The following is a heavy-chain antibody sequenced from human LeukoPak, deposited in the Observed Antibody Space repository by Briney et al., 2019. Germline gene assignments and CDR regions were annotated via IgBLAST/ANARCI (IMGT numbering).Heavy chain of an antibody. D-gene: IGHD5-24*01. CDR2: ISGSGGNT. CDR3: AKDPERWLQLRLGFSD. CDR1: GFTVSSHH. J-gene: IGHJ4*02. V-gene: IGHV3-23*01. Sequence: GGSLRLSCAASGFTVSSHHMSWVRQAPGKGLEWVSGISGSGGNTYYADSVKGRFTISRDNSKNTLYLQMNSLRAEDTAVYYCAKDPERWLQLRLGFSDWGQGTLVTVSS.